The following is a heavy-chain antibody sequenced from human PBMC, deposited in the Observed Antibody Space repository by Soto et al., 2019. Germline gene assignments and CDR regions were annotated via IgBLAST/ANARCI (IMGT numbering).Heavy chain of an antibody. Sequence: QITLRESGPTLVRPTQTLTLTCTFSGFSLNTGGVGLGWIRQPPGKAPEWLAFSYWNDDTRYSPTLKSRLTNSSTPAETQVVLTTPNMEPVDTGTYSCAHTGERYSSSWYDRGGEGLDVWGPGTTVTVSS. CDR1: GFSLNTGGVG. D-gene: IGHD6-13*01. CDR3: AHTGERYSSSWYDRGGEGLDV. J-gene: IGHJ6*02. CDR2: SYWNDDT. V-gene: IGHV2-5*01.